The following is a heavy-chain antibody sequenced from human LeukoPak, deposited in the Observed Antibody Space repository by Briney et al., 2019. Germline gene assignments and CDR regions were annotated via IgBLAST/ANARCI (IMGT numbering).Heavy chain of an antibody. CDR3: ARDLRGVDKINWFDP. J-gene: IGHJ5*02. D-gene: IGHD5-12*01. Sequence: PSETLSLTCTVSGGSISSYYWSWIRQPPGKGLEWIGYIYYSGSTNYNPSLKSRVTISVDTSKNQFSLKLSSVTAADTAVYYCARDLRGVDKINWFDPWGQGTLVTVSS. V-gene: IGHV4-59*01. CDR2: IYYSGST. CDR1: GGSISSYY.